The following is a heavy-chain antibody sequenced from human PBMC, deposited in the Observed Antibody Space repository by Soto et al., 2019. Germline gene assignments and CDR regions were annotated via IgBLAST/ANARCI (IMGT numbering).Heavy chain of an antibody. CDR2: IDWDDDK. D-gene: IGHD6-6*01. CDR3: ARSYSSSAPDYYYGMDV. Sequence: SGPTLVNPTQTLTLTCTFSGFSLSTSGMCVSWIRQPPGEALEWLALIDWDDDKYYSTSLKTRLTISKGTSKNQVVLTMTNMDPVDTATYYCARSYSSSAPDYYYGMDVRGQGTTVTVSS. J-gene: IGHJ6*02. CDR1: GFSLSTSGMC. V-gene: IGHV2-70*01.